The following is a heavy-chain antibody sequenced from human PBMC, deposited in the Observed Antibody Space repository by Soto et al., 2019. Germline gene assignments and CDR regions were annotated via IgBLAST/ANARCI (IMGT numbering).Heavy chain of an antibody. CDR2: ISYDGSNK. Sequence: GGSLRLSCAASGFTFSSYGMHWVRQAPGKGLEWVAVISYDGSNKYYADSVKGRFTISRDNSKNTLYLQMNSLRAEDTAVYYCAKSENYYYYGMDVWGQGTTVTVSS. CDR1: GFTFSSYG. J-gene: IGHJ6*02. V-gene: IGHV3-30*18. CDR3: AKSENYYYYGMDV.